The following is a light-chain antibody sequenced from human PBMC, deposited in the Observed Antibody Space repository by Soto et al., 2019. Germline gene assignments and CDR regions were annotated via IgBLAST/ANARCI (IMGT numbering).Light chain of an antibody. CDR1: QSVSSY. CDR2: DAS. J-gene: IGKJ2*01. Sequence: EIVLTQSPATLSLSPGERATLSCRASQSVSSYLAWYQQKPGQAPRLLIYDASNSATGIPARFSGSGSGTHFTLTICSIKHEDFAVYYCQQRSKWPPVYTFGQVTKLEIK. CDR3: QQRSKWPPVYT. V-gene: IGKV3-11*01.